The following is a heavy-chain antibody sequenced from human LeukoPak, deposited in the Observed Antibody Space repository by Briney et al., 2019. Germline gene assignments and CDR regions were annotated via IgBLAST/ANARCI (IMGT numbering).Heavy chain of an antibody. D-gene: IGHD2-21*01. CDR3: TRDREDGDRPFDY. CDR1: GFTSSSYA. J-gene: IGHJ4*02. Sequence: PGGSLRLSCAASGFTSSSYAMSWFRQAPGKGLEWVGFIRSKAYGGTTEYAASVKGRFTISRDDSKSIAYLQMNSLKTEDTAVYYCTRDREDGDRPFDYWGQGTLVTVSS. CDR2: IRSKAYGGTT. V-gene: IGHV3-49*03.